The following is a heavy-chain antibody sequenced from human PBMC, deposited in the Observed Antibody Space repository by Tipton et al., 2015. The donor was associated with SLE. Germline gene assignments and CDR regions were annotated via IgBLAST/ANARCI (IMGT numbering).Heavy chain of an antibody. CDR1: GGSINSDDYH. V-gene: IGHV4-61*02. CDR3: ARGVRGPLQSWFDP. J-gene: IGHJ5*02. Sequence: TLSLTCTVSGGSINSDDYHWSWIRQPAGKGLEWIGRIYSSGSTNYNPSLKSRLTISVDTSKTQFSLSLSSVTAADTAVYYCARGVRGPLQSWFDPWGQGSLVIVSS. CDR2: IYSSGST. D-gene: IGHD3-10*01.